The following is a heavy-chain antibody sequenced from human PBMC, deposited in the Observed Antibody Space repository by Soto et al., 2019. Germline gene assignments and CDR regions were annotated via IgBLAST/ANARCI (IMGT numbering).Heavy chain of an antibody. Sequence: GGSLRLSCAASGFTFSSYAMHWVRQAPGKGLEWVAVISYDGSNKYYADSVKGRFTISRDNSKNTLYLQMNSLRAEDTAVYYCARRYYGSGTYPFDYWGQVTLVTV. CDR3: ARRYYGSGTYPFDY. CDR1: GFTFSSYA. D-gene: IGHD3-10*01. V-gene: IGHV3-30-3*01. CDR2: ISYDGSNK. J-gene: IGHJ4*02.